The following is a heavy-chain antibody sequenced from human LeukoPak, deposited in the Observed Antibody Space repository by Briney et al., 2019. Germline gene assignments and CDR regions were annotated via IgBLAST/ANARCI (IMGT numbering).Heavy chain of an antibody. CDR3: ARDRGVLLWFGELCDAFDI. V-gene: IGHV1-46*01. Sequence: ASVKVSCKASGYTFTTYYIHWVRQAPGQGLEWMGIISAGASSTGFLQKFQGRITLTRDTSTSTVYMELSSLTSGDSAVYYCARDRGVLLWFGELCDAFDIWGQGTMVSVST. CDR2: ISAGASST. J-gene: IGHJ3*02. CDR1: GYTFTTYY. D-gene: IGHD3-10*01.